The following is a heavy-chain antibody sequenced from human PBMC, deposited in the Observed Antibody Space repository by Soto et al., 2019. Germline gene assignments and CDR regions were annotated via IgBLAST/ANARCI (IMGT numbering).Heavy chain of an antibody. D-gene: IGHD4-17*01. CDR3: ASDSTMVTTPYYYYYYIDG. Sequence: SETLSLTCTVSGGSISSSSYYWGWIRQPPGKGLEWIGSIYYSGSTYYNPSLKSRVTISVDTSKNQFSLKLSSVTAADTAVYYCASDSTMVTTPYYYYYYIDGWGKGTTDTGSS. J-gene: IGHJ6*03. CDR2: IYYSGST. CDR1: GGSISSSSYY. V-gene: IGHV4-39*01.